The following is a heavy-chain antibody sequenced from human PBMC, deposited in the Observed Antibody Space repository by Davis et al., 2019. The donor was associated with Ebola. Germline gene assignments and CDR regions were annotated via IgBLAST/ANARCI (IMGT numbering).Heavy chain of an antibody. CDR1: GGSISSYY. Sequence: SETLSLTCTVSGGSISSYYWSWIRQPPGKGLEWIGYIYYSGSTNYNPSLKSRVTISVDTSKNQFSLKLSSVTAADTAVYYCARGNRDEIQLWLLFDYWGQGTLVTVSS. CDR2: IYYSGST. J-gene: IGHJ4*02. V-gene: IGHV4-59*08. CDR3: ARGNRDEIQLWLLFDY. D-gene: IGHD5-18*01.